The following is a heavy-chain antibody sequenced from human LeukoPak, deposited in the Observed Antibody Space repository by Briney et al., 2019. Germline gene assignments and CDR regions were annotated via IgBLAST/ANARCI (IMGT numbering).Heavy chain of an antibody. V-gene: IGHV4-59*01. J-gene: IGHJ4*02. D-gene: IGHD1-26*01. CDR2: IYYSGST. CDR1: GGSISSYY. CDR3: ARLRSYVSSPVDY. Sequence: SETLSLTCTVSGGSISSYYWSWIRQPPGKGLEWIGYIYYSGSTNYNPSLKSRVTISVDTSKNQFSLKLSSVTAADTAVYYCARLRSYVSSPVDYWGQGTLVTVSS.